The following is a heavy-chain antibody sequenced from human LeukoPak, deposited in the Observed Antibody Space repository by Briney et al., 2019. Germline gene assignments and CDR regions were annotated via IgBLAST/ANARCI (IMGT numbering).Heavy chain of an antibody. CDR2: ISGSGGST. Sequence: GSLRLSCAASGFTFSSNAMSWVRQAPGKGLEWVSAISGSGGSTYNAVSVKGRFTISRDNSKNTLYLQMNSLRAEDTAVYYCAKGRGDYIWGSYRDFYYMDVWGKGTTVTVSS. CDR3: AKGRGDYIWGSYRDFYYMDV. V-gene: IGHV3-23*01. CDR1: GFTFSSNA. D-gene: IGHD3-16*02. J-gene: IGHJ6*03.